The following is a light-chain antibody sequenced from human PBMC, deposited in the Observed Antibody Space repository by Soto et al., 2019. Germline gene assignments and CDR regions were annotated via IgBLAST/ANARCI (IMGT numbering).Light chain of an antibody. Sequence: LTQPPSVSVAPGQTATISCTGTSNDIGVYDFVSWYQQHPGKAPKVIIYQVNKRPSGVPDRFSGSKSANTASLTVSGLRPEDEADYFCSSFAGSYSPYVFGTGTKLTVL. CDR3: SSFAGSYSPYV. V-gene: IGLV2-8*01. CDR1: SNDIGVYDF. J-gene: IGLJ1*01. CDR2: QVN.